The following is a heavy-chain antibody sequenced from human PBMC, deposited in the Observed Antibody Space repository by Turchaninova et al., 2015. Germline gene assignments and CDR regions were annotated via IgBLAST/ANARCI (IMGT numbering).Heavy chain of an antibody. Sequence: QLQLQESGPGLVKPSETLSLTCTVSGGPISSSSYYWGWVRQPPGKGLEWIGSIYYSGSTHYNPSLKSRVTISVDTSKNQFSLKLSSVTAADTAVYYCARLRLWILHAFDIWGQGTMVTVSS. J-gene: IGHJ3*02. CDR2: IYYSGST. CDR3: ARLRLWILHAFDI. CDR1: GGPISSSSYY. V-gene: IGHV4-39*01. D-gene: IGHD5-18*01.